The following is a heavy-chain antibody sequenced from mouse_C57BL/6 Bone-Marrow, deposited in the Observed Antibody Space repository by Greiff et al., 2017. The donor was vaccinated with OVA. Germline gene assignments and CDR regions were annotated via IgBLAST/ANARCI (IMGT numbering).Heavy chain of an antibody. CDR2: INPGSGGT. J-gene: IGHJ2*01. Sequence: VQLKESGAELVRPGTSVKVSCKASGYAFTNYLIEWVKQRPGQGLEWIGVINPGSGGTNYNEKFKGKATLTADKSSSTAYMQLSSLTSEDSAVYFCARSLGYFDYWGQGTTLTVSS. CDR3: ARSLGYFDY. V-gene: IGHV1-54*01. CDR1: GYAFTNYL.